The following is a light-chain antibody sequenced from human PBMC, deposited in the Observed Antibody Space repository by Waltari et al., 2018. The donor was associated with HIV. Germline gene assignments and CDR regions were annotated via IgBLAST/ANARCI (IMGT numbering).Light chain of an antibody. V-gene: IGKV4-1*01. CDR1: RTVVYNSHIQNY. CDR2: GAS. J-gene: IGKJ4*01. CDR3: HQYSWLPYT. Sequence: LVMTQSPDSLALALVARADSHPLLRRTVVYNSHIQNYLAWYQQKPGQPPRVIISGASTSSVEISDRFSGGGSGTNFSLTINSLQADDFAVYYCHQYSWLPYTFGGGTKVEIK.